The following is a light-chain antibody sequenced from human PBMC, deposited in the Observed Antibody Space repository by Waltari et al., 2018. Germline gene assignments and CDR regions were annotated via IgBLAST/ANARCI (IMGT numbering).Light chain of an antibody. CDR3: MQGVQTPYT. J-gene: IGKJ2*01. Sequence: DLVMTQTPLSLSVTPGQPASISCKSSQSLVYSDGQAYLYWYLHKPGQSPQLLMFRFSSRSSGGPDRFSVSASGTDFTLTISGVEAEDVGVYYCMQGVQTPYTFGQGTKLEIK. CDR2: RFS. CDR1: QSLVYSDGQAY. V-gene: IGKV2-29*02.